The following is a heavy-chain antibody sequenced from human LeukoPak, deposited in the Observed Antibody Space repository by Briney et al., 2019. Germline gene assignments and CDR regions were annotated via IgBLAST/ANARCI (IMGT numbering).Heavy chain of an antibody. CDR3: ARDLRVAVAGTFDY. V-gene: IGHV3-21*04. CDR2: ISSSSSYI. J-gene: IGHJ4*02. CDR1: GFTFSSYS. D-gene: IGHD6-19*01. Sequence: GGSLRLSCAASGFTFSSYSMTWVRQAPGKGLEWVSSISSSSSYIYYADSVKGRFTISRDNAKNSLYLQMNSLRAEDTALYYCARDLRVAVAGTFDYWGQGTLVTVSS.